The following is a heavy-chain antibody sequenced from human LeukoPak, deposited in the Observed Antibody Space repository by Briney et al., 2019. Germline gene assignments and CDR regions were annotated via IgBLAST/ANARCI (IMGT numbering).Heavy chain of an antibody. D-gene: IGHD6-19*01. V-gene: IGHV3-7*01. Sequence: PGGSLRLSCAASGFTFSIYWMSWVRQAPWKGLEWVANIKQDGSEKYYVDSVKGRFTISRDNAKNSLYLQMNSLRAEDTAVYYCASLHPLIAVAGTGFDYWGQGTLVTVSS. J-gene: IGHJ4*02. CDR3: ASLHPLIAVAGTGFDY. CDR2: IKQDGSEK. CDR1: GFTFSIYW.